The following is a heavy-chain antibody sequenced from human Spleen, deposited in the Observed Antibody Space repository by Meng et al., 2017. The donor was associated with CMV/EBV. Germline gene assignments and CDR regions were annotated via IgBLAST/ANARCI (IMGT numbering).Heavy chain of an antibody. J-gene: IGHJ6*02. CDR1: GYTFTSYG. V-gene: IGHV1-18*01. CDR2: ISAYNGNT. Sequence: ASVKVSCKASGYTFTSYGISWVRQAPGQGLEWMGWISAYNGNTNYAQKLQGRVTMTTDTSTSTAYMELRSLRSDDTAVYYCARSEGRLIDFWSGYGMDVWGQGTTVTVSS. D-gene: IGHD3-3*01. CDR3: ARSEGRLIDFWSGYGMDV.